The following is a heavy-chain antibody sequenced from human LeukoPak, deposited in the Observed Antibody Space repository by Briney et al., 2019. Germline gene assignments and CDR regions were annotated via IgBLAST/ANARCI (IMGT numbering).Heavy chain of an antibody. Sequence: GGSLRLSCAVSGFTFSSSAMSWVRQAPGKGLEWVSGISGSSGSTNYADSVKGRFTISRDKSKNTLHLQMNSLRAEDTAVYYCAKGEYQLPYYYYGMDVWGQGTTVTVSS. CDR2: ISGSSGST. J-gene: IGHJ6*02. V-gene: IGHV3-23*01. CDR3: AKGEYQLPYYYYGMDV. CDR1: GFTFSSSA. D-gene: IGHD2-2*01.